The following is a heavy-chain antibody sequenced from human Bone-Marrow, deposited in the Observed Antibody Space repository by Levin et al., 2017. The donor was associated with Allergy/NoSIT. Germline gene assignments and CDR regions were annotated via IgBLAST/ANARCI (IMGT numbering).Heavy chain of an antibody. J-gene: IGHJ6*03. CDR1: GGSISSSSYY. CDR3: ASSSETYGSGSRYYYMDV. Sequence: PSETLSLTCTVSGGSISSSSYYWGWIRQPPGKGLEWIGSIYYSGSTYYNPSLKSRVTISVDTSKNQFSLKLSSVTAADTAVYYCASSSETYGSGSRYYYMDVWGKGTTVTVSS. CDR2: IYYSGST. D-gene: IGHD3-10*01. V-gene: IGHV4-39*01.